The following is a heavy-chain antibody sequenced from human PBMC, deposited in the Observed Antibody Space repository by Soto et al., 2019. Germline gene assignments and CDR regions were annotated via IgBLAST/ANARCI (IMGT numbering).Heavy chain of an antibody. CDR1: GGSFSGYS. CDR3: ARDKITGLFDY. V-gene: IGHV4-34*01. Sequence: SETLSLTCAVYGGSFSGYSWTWIRQPPGTGLEWIGEINHSGSTNYNPSLKSRVTTSVDTSKNQFSLKLTSVTAADTAVYYCARDKITGLFDYWGQGTLVTVSS. D-gene: IGHD3-10*01. J-gene: IGHJ4*02. CDR2: INHSGST.